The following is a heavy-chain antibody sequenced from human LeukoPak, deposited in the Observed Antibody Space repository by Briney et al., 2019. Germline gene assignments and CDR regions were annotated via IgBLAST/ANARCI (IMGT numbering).Heavy chain of an antibody. CDR2: FYHSGST. J-gene: IGHJ4*02. CDR3: ARGNYYDSSGYYFDY. V-gene: IGHV4-38-2*02. CDR1: GYSISSGYY. Sequence: SETLSLTCTVSGYSISSGYYWGWIRQPPGKGLEWVGSFYHSGSTYYNPSLKSRVTISVDTSKNQFSLKLRSVTAADTAVYYCARGNYYDSSGYYFDYWGQGTLVTVSS. D-gene: IGHD3-22*01.